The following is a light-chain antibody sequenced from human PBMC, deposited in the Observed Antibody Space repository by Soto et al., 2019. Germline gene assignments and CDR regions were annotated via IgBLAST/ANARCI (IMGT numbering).Light chain of an antibody. CDR1: QGIVRW. CDR2: DAS. Sequence: DIQMTQSPSTLSASVGDRVTITCRASQGIVRWLAWYQQKPGKAPKLLIYDASSLESGVPSRFSGSGAGTEFTRTISSLQPDDFATYYCQHYYGFSRTFGQGTKVEIK. J-gene: IGKJ1*01. V-gene: IGKV1-5*01. CDR3: QHYYGFSRT.